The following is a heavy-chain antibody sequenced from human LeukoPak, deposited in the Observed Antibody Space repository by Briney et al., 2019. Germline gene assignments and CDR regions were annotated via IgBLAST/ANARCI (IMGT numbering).Heavy chain of an antibody. CDR3: ARGGDDYRWGSPSPVDS. Sequence: GASVKVSCKASGGTFSSYAISWVRQAPGQGLEWMGGIIPIFGTANYAQKFQGRVTIAADKSTSTAYMELNSLTSEDTAVYFCARGGDDYRWGSPSPVDSWGQGTLVTVSS. CDR2: IIPIFGTA. D-gene: IGHD3-16*01. V-gene: IGHV1-69*06. CDR1: GGTFSSYA. J-gene: IGHJ4*02.